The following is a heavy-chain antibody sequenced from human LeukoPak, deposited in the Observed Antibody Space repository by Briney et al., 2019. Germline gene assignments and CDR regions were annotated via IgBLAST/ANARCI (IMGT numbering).Heavy chain of an antibody. J-gene: IGHJ4*02. CDR2: INQDGSEK. Sequence: AGGSLRLPCAASGFSFRSFWMSWVRQAPGEGLEWVANINQDGSEKYYVDSVKGRFTISRDNAKNSLYLQMNSLRAEDTAVYYCARDIVPPGIFWDYWGQGTLVTVSS. V-gene: IGHV3-7*05. D-gene: IGHD2-2*01. CDR3: ARDIVPPGIFWDY. CDR1: GFSFRSFW.